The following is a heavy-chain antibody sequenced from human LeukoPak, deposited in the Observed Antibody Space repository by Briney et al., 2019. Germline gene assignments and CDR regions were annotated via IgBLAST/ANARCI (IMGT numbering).Heavy chain of an antibody. CDR3: AKDVGYSSSWYYFDY. Sequence: PGGSLRLPCAASGFTFSSYAMSWVRQAPGKGLEWVSAISGSGGSTYYADSVKGRFTISRDNSKNTLYLQMNSLRAEDTAVYYCAKDVGYSSSWYYFDYWGQGTLVTVSS. CDR1: GFTFSSYA. CDR2: ISGSGGST. V-gene: IGHV3-23*01. D-gene: IGHD6-13*01. J-gene: IGHJ4*02.